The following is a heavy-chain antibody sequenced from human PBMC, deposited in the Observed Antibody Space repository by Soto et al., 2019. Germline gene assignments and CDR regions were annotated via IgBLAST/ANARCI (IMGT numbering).Heavy chain of an antibody. V-gene: IGHV4-39*01. CDR1: GDSISGSNYY. CDR3: TTYGGNTGRFDY. D-gene: IGHD4-17*01. Sequence: SETLSLTCTVSGDSISGSNYYWGWIRQTPGKGLEWIGSGTAYNASLRSRVTISVDTSKNEFSLRLSSVTAADTAVYYCTTYGGNTGRFDYWGQGILVTVSS. J-gene: IGHJ4*02. CDR2: SGTA.